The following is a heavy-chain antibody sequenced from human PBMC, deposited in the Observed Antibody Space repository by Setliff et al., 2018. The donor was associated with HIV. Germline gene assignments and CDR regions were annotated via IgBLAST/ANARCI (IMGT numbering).Heavy chain of an antibody. J-gene: IGHJ6*02. CDR3: ARYLVVVPVAVGGLDV. D-gene: IGHD2-2*01. Sequence: ASVKVSCKASGYTFTNFYMHWVRQAPGQGLEWMGIINPSGGSTSYAQEFQGRVTMTRDTSTSTVYMELSSLRSEDTAVYYCARYLVVVPVAVGGLDVWGQGTTVTVSS. V-gene: IGHV1-46*01. CDR2: INPSGGST. CDR1: GYTFTNFY.